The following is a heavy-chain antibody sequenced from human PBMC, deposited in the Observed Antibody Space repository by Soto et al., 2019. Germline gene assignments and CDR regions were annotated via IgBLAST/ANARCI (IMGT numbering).Heavy chain of an antibody. CDR3: TRVVYPAYCSSTSCYSPPELVGWFDP. Sequence: GGSLRLSCTASGFTFGDYAMSWFRQAPWKGLEWVGFIRSKAYGGTTEYAASVKGRFTISRDDSKSIAYLQMNSLKTEDTAVYYCTRVVYPAYCSSTSCYSPPELVGWFDPWGQGTLVTVSS. CDR2: IRSKAYGGTT. CDR1: GFTFGDYA. V-gene: IGHV3-49*03. D-gene: IGHD2-2*01. J-gene: IGHJ5*02.